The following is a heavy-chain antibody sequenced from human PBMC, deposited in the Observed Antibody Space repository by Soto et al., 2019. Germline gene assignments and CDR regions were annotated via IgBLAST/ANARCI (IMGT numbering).Heavy chain of an antibody. CDR1: GGTFSSYA. D-gene: IGHD3-3*01. J-gene: IGHJ6*02. CDR3: ARPEEWLLPSLYCYGMDV. V-gene: IGHV1-69*01. Sequence: QVQLVQSGAEVKKPGSSVKVSCKASGGTFSSYAISWVRQAPGQGLEWMGGIIPIFGTANYAQKFQGRVTITADESTSTDYMELSSLRSEDTAVYYCARPEEWLLPSLYCYGMDVWGQGTTVTVSS. CDR2: IIPIFGTA.